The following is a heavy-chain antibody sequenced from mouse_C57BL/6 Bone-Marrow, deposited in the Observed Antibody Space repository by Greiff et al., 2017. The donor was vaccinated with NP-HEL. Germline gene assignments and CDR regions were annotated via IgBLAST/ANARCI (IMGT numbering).Heavy chain of an antibody. Sequence: EVQLQQSGPELVKPGASVKISCKASGYTFTDYYMNWVKQSHGKSLEWIGDINPNNGGTSYNQKFKGKATLTVDKSSSTAYMELRSLTSEDSAVYYCARHYDGDWYFDVWGTGTTVTVSS. CDR3: ARHYDGDWYFDV. D-gene: IGHD1-2*01. J-gene: IGHJ1*03. CDR1: GYTFTDYY. CDR2: INPNNGGT. V-gene: IGHV1-26*01.